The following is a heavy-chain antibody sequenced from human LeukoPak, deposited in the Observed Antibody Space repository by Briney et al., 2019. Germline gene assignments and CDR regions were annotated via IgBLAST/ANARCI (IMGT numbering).Heavy chain of an antibody. Sequence: AVSLRLSCAASAFTFSTYWMSWVRQGPGKGLEWVASINQGGSETYYVESVKGRFTISRDNAMNSFFLQMNSLRAEDTAVYYCARLIGDRTIYDYWGQGTLVTVSS. V-gene: IGHV3-7*01. J-gene: IGHJ4*02. D-gene: IGHD6-6*01. CDR3: ARLIGDRTIYDY. CDR1: AFTFSTYW. CDR2: INQGGSET.